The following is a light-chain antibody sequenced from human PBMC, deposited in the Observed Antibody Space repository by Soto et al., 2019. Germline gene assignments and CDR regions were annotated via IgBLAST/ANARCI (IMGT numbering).Light chain of an antibody. J-gene: IGLJ1*01. CDR3: GSYTTSSNYV. Sequence: QSVLTQPPSASGTPGQRVTISCSGSSSNIGSNTVNWYQQLPGTAPKHLIFSNNQRPSGVPDRFSGSKSGTSASLAISGLQPEDEADYYCGSYTTSSNYVFGTGTKVTVL. CDR1: SSNIGSNT. CDR2: SNN. V-gene: IGLV1-44*01.